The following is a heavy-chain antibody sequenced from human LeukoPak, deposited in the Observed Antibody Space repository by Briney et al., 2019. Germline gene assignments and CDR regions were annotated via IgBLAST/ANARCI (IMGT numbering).Heavy chain of an antibody. D-gene: IGHD1-26*01. CDR2: IYYSGST. J-gene: IGHJ4*02. V-gene: IGHV4-39*01. CDR3: ARHEGGSYPDYFDY. CDR1: GGSISSSSYY. Sequence: SETLSLTCTVSGGSISSSSYYWGWIRQPPGKGLEWIGSIYYSGSTYHNSSLKSRVTISVDTSKNQFSLKLSSVTAADTAVYYCARHEGGSYPDYFDYWGQGTLVTVSS.